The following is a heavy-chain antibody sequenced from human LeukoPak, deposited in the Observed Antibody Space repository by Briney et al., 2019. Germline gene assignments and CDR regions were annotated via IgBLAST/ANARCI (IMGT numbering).Heavy chain of an antibody. CDR3: ARGAGRATVVTPPGY. Sequence: PGRSLRLSCAASGFTSSSYAMHWVRQAPGKGLEWVAVISYDGSNKYYADSVKGRFTISRDNSKNTLYLQMNSLRAEDTAVYYCARGAGRATVVTPPGYWGQGTLVTVSS. V-gene: IGHV3-30-3*01. CDR2: ISYDGSNK. D-gene: IGHD4-23*01. CDR1: GFTSSSYA. J-gene: IGHJ4*02.